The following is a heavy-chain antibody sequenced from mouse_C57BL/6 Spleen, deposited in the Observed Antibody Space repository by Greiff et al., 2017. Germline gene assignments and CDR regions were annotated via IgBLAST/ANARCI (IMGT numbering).Heavy chain of an antibody. CDR3: AKSPYYYGSSYGYAMDY. J-gene: IGHJ4*01. CDR2: IDPEDGET. V-gene: IGHV14-2*01. Sequence: VQLQQSGAELVKPGASVKLSCTASGFNIKDYYMHWVKQRTEQGLEWIGRIDPEDGETKYAPKFPGKATITADTSSNTAYLQLSSLTSEDTAVYYCAKSPYYYGSSYGYAMDYWGQGTSVTVSS. D-gene: IGHD1-1*01. CDR1: GFNIKDYY.